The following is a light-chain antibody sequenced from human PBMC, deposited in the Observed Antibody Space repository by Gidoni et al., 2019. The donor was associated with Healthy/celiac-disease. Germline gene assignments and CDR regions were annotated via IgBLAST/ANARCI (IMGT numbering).Light chain of an antibody. V-gene: IGKV3-20*01. Sequence: ELVLPQSPGTLSLSPGERATLSCRASQSVSSSYLAWYQQKPGQAPRLLIYGASSRATGIPDRFSGSGSGTDFTLTISRLEPEDFAVYYCQQYGSSPPETFGQGTKVEIK. CDR3: QQYGSSPPET. CDR1: QSVSSSY. CDR2: GAS. J-gene: IGKJ1*01.